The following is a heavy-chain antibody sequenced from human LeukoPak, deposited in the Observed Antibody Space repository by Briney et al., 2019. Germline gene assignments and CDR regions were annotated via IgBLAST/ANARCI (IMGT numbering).Heavy chain of an antibody. CDR2: INHSGST. J-gene: IGHJ6*04. Sequence: PSETLSLTCAVYGVSFSGYYWSWLRQPPGKGREWVGEINHSGSTNYNPSLKSRVTISVDTSKNQFSRKLSSVIAADTAVYYCARDPRRFGELFDYYYYGMDVWGKGTTVTVSS. CDR1: GVSFSGYY. V-gene: IGHV4-34*01. D-gene: IGHD3-10*01. CDR3: ARDPRRFGELFDYYYYGMDV.